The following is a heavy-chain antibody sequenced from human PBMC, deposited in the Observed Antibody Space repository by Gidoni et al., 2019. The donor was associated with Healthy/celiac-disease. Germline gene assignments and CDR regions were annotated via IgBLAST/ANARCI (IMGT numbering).Heavy chain of an antibody. CDR3: ARGWKKDRRGDY. Sequence: QVQLQQWGAGLLKPSETLSLTCAVYGGSFSGYYWSWIRQPPGKGLEWIGEINHSGSTNYNPSLKSRVTISVDTSKNQFSLKLSSVTAADTAVYYCARGWKKDRRGDYWGQGTLVTVSS. J-gene: IGHJ4*02. D-gene: IGHD1-1*01. CDR2: INHSGST. CDR1: GGSFSGYY. V-gene: IGHV4-34*01.